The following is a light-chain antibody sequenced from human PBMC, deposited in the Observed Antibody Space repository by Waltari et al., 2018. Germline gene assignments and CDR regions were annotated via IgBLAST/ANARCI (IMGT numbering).Light chain of an antibody. V-gene: IGKV1-12*01. J-gene: IGKJ2*01. CDR3: QQTNTFPLT. Sequence: DIQMIQSPSSVSASLGDRVTITCRASQDIGRWLAWYQHKPGRAPNLLIFAASNLQNGVPSRFSGSGSGTYFTLTINSLQPEDFATYYCQQTNTFPLTCGQGTKLEIK. CDR2: AAS. CDR1: QDIGRW.